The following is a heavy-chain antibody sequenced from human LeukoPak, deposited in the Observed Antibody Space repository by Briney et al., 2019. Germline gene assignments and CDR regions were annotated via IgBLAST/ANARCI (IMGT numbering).Heavy chain of an antibody. CDR1: AFIFSGHW. D-gene: IGHD1-1*01. V-gene: IGHV3-7*03. J-gene: IGHJ4*02. Sequence: RAGGSLRLSCEASAFIFSGHWLNWVRQAPGKGLEWVADIKQDGREKYYVDSVKGRFTISRDNAKNSLYLQMSSLRAEDTAVYYCARKGELERRRSWDYWGQGTLVTVSS. CDR3: ARKGELERRRSWDY. CDR2: IKQDGREK.